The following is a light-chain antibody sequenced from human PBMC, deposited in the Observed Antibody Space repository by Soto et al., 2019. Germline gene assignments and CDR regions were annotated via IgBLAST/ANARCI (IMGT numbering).Light chain of an antibody. CDR2: XXX. J-gene: IGLJ1*01. CDR1: SDDIGTYEY. V-gene: IGLV2-14*01. CDR3: SSYTTGSTLPWV. Sequence: LTQPASVSGSPGQSITISCTGSSDDIGTYEYISWHQHRPGKAPKLILFXXXXXPSGISDRFSGSKSGNTASLTIFGLQVEDEAVYYCSSYTTGSTLPWVFGTGTKVTVL.